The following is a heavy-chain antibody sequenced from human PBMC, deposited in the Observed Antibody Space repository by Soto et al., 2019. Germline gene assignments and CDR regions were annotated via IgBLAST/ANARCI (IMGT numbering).Heavy chain of an antibody. J-gene: IGHJ5*02. D-gene: IGHD3-10*01. CDR3: ARAPSTMVRGVISGRMGP. Sequence: QVQLVESGGGVVQPGRSLRLSCAASGFTFSSYAMHWVRQAPGKGLEWVAVISYDGSNKYYADSVKGRFTISRDNSKNTLYLQMNSLRAEDTAVYYCARAPSTMVRGVISGRMGPWGQGTLVTVSS. CDR2: ISYDGSNK. V-gene: IGHV3-30-3*01. CDR1: GFTFSSYA.